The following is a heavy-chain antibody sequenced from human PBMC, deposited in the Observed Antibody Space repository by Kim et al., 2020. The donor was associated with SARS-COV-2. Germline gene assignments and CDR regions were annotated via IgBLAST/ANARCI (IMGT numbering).Heavy chain of an antibody. CDR2: ISAYNGNT. D-gene: IGHD2-2*01. V-gene: IGHV1-18*04. CDR3: ARVYCSSTSCYVNYYYYGMDV. J-gene: IGHJ6*02. Sequence: ASVKVSCKASGYTFTSYGISWVRQAPGQGLEWMGWISAYNGNTNYAQKLQGRVTMTTDTSTSTAYMELRSLRSDDTAVYYCARVYCSSTSCYVNYYYYGMDVWGQGTTVTVSS. CDR1: GYTFTSYG.